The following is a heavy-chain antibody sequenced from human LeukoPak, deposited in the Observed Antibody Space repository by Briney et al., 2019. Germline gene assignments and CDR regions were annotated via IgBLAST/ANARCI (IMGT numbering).Heavy chain of an antibody. CDR2: MNVKTGAT. CDR1: GYTFTDYY. V-gene: IGHV1-2*02. CDR3: ARQSGTYWGLDY. D-gene: IGHD1-26*01. Sequence: RASVKVSCKASGYTFTDYYIHWVRQAPGHGLEWLGVMNVKTGATSSAQKFPGRFTMTRATSIGTASMEFSSLTSDDTAVYYCARQSGTYWGLDYWGQGTLVTVSS. J-gene: IGHJ4*02.